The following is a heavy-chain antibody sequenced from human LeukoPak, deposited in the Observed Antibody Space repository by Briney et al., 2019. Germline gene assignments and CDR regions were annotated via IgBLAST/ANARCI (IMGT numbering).Heavy chain of an antibody. D-gene: IGHD6-6*01. J-gene: IGHJ4*02. CDR2: IDPSDSYN. CDR3: ARAYSRSRFDY. Sequence: GESLQISCKGSGYNFTKYWISWVRQMPGKGLEWMGTIDPSDSYNNYSPSFQGHVTISADKSISTAYLQWSSLKASDTAMYYCARAYSRSRFDYWGQGTLVTVSS. CDR1: GYNFTKYW. V-gene: IGHV5-10-1*01.